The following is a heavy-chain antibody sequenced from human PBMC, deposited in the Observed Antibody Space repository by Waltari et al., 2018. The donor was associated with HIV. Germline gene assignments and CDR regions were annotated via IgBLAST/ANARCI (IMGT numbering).Heavy chain of an antibody. CDR2: FSWNGGGI. CDR3: AKDRSGNYYNPWFDP. V-gene: IGHV3-9*01. J-gene: IGHJ5*02. D-gene: IGHD3-10*01. Sequence: EVKMVEYGGGLVQHGRSLRLSCEAYGITFDDYAMNWLRQVPGKGLEWVSGFSWNGGGIGYADSVKGRFTISRDNAKNSLYLQMNSLRAEDTAMYYCAKDRSGNYYNPWFDPWGQGTLVTVSS. CDR1: GITFDDYA.